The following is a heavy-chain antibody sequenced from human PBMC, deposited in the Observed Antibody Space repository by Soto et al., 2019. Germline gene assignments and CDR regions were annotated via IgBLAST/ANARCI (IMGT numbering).Heavy chain of an antibody. CDR2: ISGSGGST. CDR1: GFTFSSYA. V-gene: IGHV3-23*01. D-gene: IGHD3-3*01. Sequence: GGSLRLSCAASGFTFSSYAMSWVRQAPGKGLEWVSAISGSGGSTYYADSVKGRFTISRDNSKNTLYLQMNSLRAEDTAVYYCAKDLRPVYYDFWSGYSEFDYWGQGTLVTVSS. J-gene: IGHJ4*02. CDR3: AKDLRPVYYDFWSGYSEFDY.